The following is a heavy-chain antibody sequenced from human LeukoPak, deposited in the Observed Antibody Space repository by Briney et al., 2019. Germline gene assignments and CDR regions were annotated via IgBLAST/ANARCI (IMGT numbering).Heavy chain of an antibody. V-gene: IGHV3-30*03. CDR3: ARALYCSSTSCYTVYYYGMDV. CDR2: ISYDGSNK. Sequence: PGGSLRLSCAASGFTFSSYGMHWVRQAPGKGLEWVAVISYDGSNKYYADSVKGRFTISRDNSKNTLYLQMNSLRAEDTAVYYCARALYCSSTSCYTVYYYGMDVWGKGTTVTVSS. D-gene: IGHD2-2*02. CDR1: GFTFSSYG. J-gene: IGHJ6*04.